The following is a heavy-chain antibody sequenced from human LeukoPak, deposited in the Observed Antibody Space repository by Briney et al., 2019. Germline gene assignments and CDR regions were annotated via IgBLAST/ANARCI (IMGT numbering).Heavy chain of an antibody. D-gene: IGHD1-26*01. J-gene: IGHJ4*02. CDR3: AKSPSGSPYYFDY. V-gene: IGHV3-43*02. Sequence: GGSLRLSCAASGFTFDDYAMHWVRQAPGKGLEWVSLISGDGGSTYYADSVKGRFTISRDNSKNSLYLQMNSLRAEDTAVYYCAKSPSGSPYYFDYWGQGALVTVSS. CDR1: GFTFDDYA. CDR2: ISGDGGST.